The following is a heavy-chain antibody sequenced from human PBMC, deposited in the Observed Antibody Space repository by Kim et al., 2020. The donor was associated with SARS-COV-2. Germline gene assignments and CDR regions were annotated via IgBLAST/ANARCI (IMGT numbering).Heavy chain of an antibody. CDR3: TTDDDQLLISYYYGMDV. D-gene: IGHD2-2*01. V-gene: IGHV3-15*01. CDR1: GFTFSNAW. CDR2: IKSKTDGGTT. Sequence: GGSLRLSCAASGFTFSNAWMSWVRQAPGKGLEWVGRIKSKTDGGTTDYAAPVKGRFTISRDDSKNTLYLQMNSLKTEDTAVYYCTTDDDQLLISYYYGMDVWGQGTTVTVSS. J-gene: IGHJ6*02.